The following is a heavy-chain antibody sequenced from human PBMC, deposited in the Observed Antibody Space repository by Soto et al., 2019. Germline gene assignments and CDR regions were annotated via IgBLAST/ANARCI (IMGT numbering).Heavy chain of an antibody. CDR3: ARIHWAQSSLDY. J-gene: IGHJ4*02. Sequence: PSETLSLTCTVSGDSVTSVSDYWSWIRQPPGKGLEWIGYVTHSGTAYSIPSLNGRLTLSVDSSQTQFSLKLTSVTAADSAFYYCARIHWAQSSLDYWGRGILVTVS. CDR1: GDSVTSVSDY. V-gene: IGHV4-30-2*01. D-gene: IGHD6-19*01. CDR2: VTHSGTA.